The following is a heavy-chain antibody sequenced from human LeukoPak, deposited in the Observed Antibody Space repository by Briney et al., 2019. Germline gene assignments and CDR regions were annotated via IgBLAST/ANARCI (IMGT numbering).Heavy chain of an antibody. CDR2: INHNSGGT. J-gene: IGHJ6*04. Sequence: ASVKVSCKASGYTFTGYYMHWVRQAPGQGLEWMGWINHNSGGTNYAQKFQGWVTMTRDTSISTAYMELSRLRSDDTAVYYCARATRITMVRGVSSGGMDVWGKGTTVTVSS. D-gene: IGHD3-10*01. CDR1: GYTFTGYY. CDR3: ARATRITMVRGVSSGGMDV. V-gene: IGHV1-2*04.